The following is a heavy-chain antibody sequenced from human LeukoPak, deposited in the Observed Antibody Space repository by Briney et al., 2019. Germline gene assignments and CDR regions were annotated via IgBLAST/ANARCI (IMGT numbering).Heavy chain of an antibody. J-gene: IGHJ4*02. CDR1: GFTFSSYS. V-gene: IGHV3-30*02. Sequence: GGSLRLSCAASGFTFSSYSMHWVRQAPGKGLEWVAFIRYDGSNKYYADSVKGRFTISRDNSKNTLYLQMNSLRAEDTAVYYCARGRDTIFGVVTPTFDYWGQGTLVTVSS. CDR2: IRYDGSNK. CDR3: ARGRDTIFGVVTPTFDY. D-gene: IGHD3-3*01.